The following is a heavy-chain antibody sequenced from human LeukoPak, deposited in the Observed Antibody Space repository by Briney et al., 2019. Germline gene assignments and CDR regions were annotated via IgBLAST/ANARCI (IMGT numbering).Heavy chain of an antibody. J-gene: IGHJ5*02. CDR3: ARGLQQQLGWFDP. Sequence: PGGSLRLSCAASGFTFDDYAMHWVRQAPGKGLEWVSLISGDGGSTYYADSVKGRFNISRHNSKNTLYLQMNSLRPEDTAVYYCARGLQQQLGWFDPWGQGTLVTVSS. CDR2: ISGDGGST. D-gene: IGHD6-13*01. V-gene: IGHV3-43*02. CDR1: GFTFDDYA.